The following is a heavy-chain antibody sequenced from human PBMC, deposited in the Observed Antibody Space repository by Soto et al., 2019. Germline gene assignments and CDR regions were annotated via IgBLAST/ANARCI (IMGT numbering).Heavy chain of an antibody. Sequence: SETLSLTCAVYGGSFSGYYWSWIRQPPGKGLEWIGEINHSGSTNYNPSLKSRVTISVDTSKNQFSLKLSSVTAADTAVYYCATDTYYDSNNWFDPWGPGTLVTVSS. J-gene: IGHJ5*02. CDR1: GGSFSGYY. D-gene: IGHD3-22*01. CDR2: INHSGST. V-gene: IGHV4-34*01. CDR3: ATDTYYDSNNWFDP.